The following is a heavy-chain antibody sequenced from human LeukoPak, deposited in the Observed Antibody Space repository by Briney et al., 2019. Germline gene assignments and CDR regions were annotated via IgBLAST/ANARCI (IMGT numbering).Heavy chain of an antibody. Sequence: SETLSLTCTVSGDSISSNYWSWIRQPPGKGLEWIGYIYDSGSTHYSPSLKSRFTISVDTSKNQLSLKLSSVTAADTAVYYCARDRRSSGWYYFDYWGQGTLVTVSS. CDR3: ARDRRSSGWYYFDY. D-gene: IGHD6-19*01. CDR2: IYDSGST. J-gene: IGHJ4*02. CDR1: GDSISSNY. V-gene: IGHV4-59*01.